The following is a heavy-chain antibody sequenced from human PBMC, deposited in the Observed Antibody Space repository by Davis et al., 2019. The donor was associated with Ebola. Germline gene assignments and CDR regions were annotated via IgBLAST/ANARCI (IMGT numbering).Heavy chain of an antibody. Sequence: GGSLRLSCAASGFTFRNYVMHWVRLAPGKGLEWVAVIGSDGSKKYYVGSVKGRFTISRDNSKNMLYLQMNSLRAEDTAVYYCARDRTIFGVVTDVMDVWGQGTTVTVSS. V-gene: IGHV3-33*01. J-gene: IGHJ6*02. D-gene: IGHD3-3*01. CDR1: GFTFRNYV. CDR2: IGSDGSKK. CDR3: ARDRTIFGVVTDVMDV.